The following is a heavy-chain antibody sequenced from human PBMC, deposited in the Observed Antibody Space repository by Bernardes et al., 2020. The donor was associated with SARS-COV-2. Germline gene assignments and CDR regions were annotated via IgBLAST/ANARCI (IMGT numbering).Heavy chain of an antibody. CDR1: EFTFSSYW. CDR2: INSDGSST. V-gene: IGHV3-74*01. J-gene: IGHJ6*02. Sequence: GGSLRLSCAASEFTFSSYWMHWVRQAPGKGLVWVSRINSDGSSTSYADSVKGRFTISRDNAKNTLYLQMNSLRAEDTAVYYCARGRYSSGHRDYYGMDVWGQGTTVTVSS. CDR3: ARGRYSSGHRDYYGMDV. D-gene: IGHD6-19*01.